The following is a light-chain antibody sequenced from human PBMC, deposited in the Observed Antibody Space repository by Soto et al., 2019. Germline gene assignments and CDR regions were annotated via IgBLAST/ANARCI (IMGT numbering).Light chain of an antibody. Sequence: QSVLTQPPSASGTPGQRVTISCSGSSSNIGSKYVYWYQQLPGTAPKLLIYRNNQRPSGVPDRFSGSKSGTSASLAISGLRSEDEADYYCAAWDDSLSAPYVFGTGTKLTVL. V-gene: IGLV1-47*01. CDR3: AAWDDSLSAPYV. CDR2: RNN. J-gene: IGLJ1*01. CDR1: SSNIGSKY.